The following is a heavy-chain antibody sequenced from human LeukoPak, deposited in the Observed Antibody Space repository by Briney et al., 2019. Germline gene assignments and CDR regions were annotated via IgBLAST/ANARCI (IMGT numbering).Heavy chain of an antibody. V-gene: IGHV1-2*06. CDR1: GYTFIGYY. CDR3: ARNWDAFDI. Sequence: ASVKVSCKTSGYTFIGYYIHWVRQAPGQGLEWMGRIYPNSGGTNYAQKFQSRVTMTRDTSISTAYMELSRLRSDDTAVYYCARNWDAFDIWGQGTMVTVSS. J-gene: IGHJ3*02. CDR2: IYPNSGGT.